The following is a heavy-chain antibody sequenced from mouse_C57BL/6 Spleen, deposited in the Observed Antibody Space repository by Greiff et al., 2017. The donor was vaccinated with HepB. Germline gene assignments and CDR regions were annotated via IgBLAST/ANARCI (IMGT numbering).Heavy chain of an antibody. CDR2: INPNNGGT. Sequence: VQLQQSGPELVKPGASVKMSCKASGYTFTDYNMHWVKQSHGKGLEWIGYINPNNGGTSYNQKFKGKATLTVNKASSTAYMELRSLTSEDSAVYYCAREGDDTGFMDYWGQGTSGTVSS. CDR3: AREGDDTGFMDY. D-gene: IGHD2-2*01. V-gene: IGHV1-22*01. CDR1: GYTFTDYN. J-gene: IGHJ4*01.